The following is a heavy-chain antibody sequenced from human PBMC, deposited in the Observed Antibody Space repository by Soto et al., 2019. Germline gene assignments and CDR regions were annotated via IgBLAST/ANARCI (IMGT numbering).Heavy chain of an antibody. J-gene: IGHJ5*02. CDR2: IYYSGST. D-gene: IGHD2-15*01. CDR3: ARVSPLYCSRGSCYLVWFPP. Sequence: SETLSLTCTVSGGSISRYYWSGSRQPPGKGQEWIGYIYYSGSTNYNPSLKSRVTISVDTSKNQFSLKLSSVTAADTAVYYCARVSPLYCSRGSCYLVWFPPWGHGPPVTVS. V-gene: IGHV4-59*01. CDR1: GGSISRYY.